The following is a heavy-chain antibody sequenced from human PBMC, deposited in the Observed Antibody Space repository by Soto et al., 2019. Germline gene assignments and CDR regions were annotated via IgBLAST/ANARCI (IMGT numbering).Heavy chain of an antibody. V-gene: IGHV3-30*18. D-gene: IGHD3-3*01. CDR2: ISYDGSNK. CDR1: GFTFSSYG. Sequence: PGGSLRLSCAASGFTFSSYGMHWVRQAPGKGLEWVAVISYDGSNKYYADSVKGRFTISRDNSKNTLYLQMNSLRAEDTAVYYCAKGRERVKRFLEWLPPYYYYGMDVWGQGTTVTVSS. CDR3: AKGRERVKRFLEWLPPYYYYGMDV. J-gene: IGHJ6*02.